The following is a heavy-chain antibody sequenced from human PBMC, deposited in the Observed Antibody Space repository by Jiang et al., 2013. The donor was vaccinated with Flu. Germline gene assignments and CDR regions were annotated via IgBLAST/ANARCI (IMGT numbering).Heavy chain of an antibody. V-gene: IGHV3-30-3*01. CDR3: ASTWIQLWLLGY. D-gene: IGHD5-18*01. CDR2: ISYDGSNK. J-gene: IGHJ4*02. Sequence: QLLESGGGVIQPGRSLRLSCAASGFTFSSYAMHWVRQAPGKGLEWVAVISYDGSNKYYADSVKGRFTISRDNSKNTLYLQMNSLRAEDTAVYYCASTWIQLWLLGYWGQGTLVTVSS. CDR1: GFTFSSYA.